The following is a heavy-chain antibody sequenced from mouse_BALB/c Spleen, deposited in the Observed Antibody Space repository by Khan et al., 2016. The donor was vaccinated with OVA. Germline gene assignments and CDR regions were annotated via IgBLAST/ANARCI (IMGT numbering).Heavy chain of an antibody. J-gene: IGHJ4*01. D-gene: IGHD2-4*01. V-gene: IGHV9-3-1*01. CDR3: TSRISYFALDY. CDR2: INTYTGEP. Sequence: QIQLVQSGPELKKPGETVKISCKASGYTFTNYGMNWVKQAPGKGLKWMGWINTYTGEPTYADDFKGRFAFSLETSASTAYSQINNLKNEDTATYFCTSRISYFALDYWGQGTSVTVSS. CDR1: GYTFTNYG.